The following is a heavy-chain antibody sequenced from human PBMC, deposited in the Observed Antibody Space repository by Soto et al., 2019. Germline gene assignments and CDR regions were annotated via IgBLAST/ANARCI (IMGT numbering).Heavy chain of an antibody. CDR2: MNPNSGNT. J-gene: IGHJ6*03. CDR3: ARSQQLTPYYYYYYMDV. CDR1: GFTFTSSA. D-gene: IGHD6-13*01. Sequence: ASVKVSCKASGFTFTSSAMQWVRQARGQRLEWMGWMNPNSGNTGYAQKFQGRVTMTRNTSISTAYMELSSLRSEDTAVYYCARSQQLTPYYYYYYMDVWGKGTTVTVSS. V-gene: IGHV1-8*02.